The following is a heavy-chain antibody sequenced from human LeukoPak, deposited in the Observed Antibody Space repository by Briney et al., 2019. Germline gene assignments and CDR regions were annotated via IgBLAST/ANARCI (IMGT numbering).Heavy chain of an antibody. CDR3: ARDAVTVAGRRDFDY. D-gene: IGHD6-19*01. CDR1: GYTFTSYG. Sequence: AASVKVSCKASGYTFTSYGISWVRQAPGQGLEWMGWISAYNGNTNYAQKLQGRVTMTADTSTSTAYMELRSLRSDDTAVYYCARDAVTVAGRRDFDYWGQGTLVTVSS. V-gene: IGHV1-18*01. CDR2: ISAYNGNT. J-gene: IGHJ4*02.